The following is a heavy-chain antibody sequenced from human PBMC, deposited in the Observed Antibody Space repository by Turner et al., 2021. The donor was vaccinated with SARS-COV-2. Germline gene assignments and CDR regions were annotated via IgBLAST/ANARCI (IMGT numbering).Heavy chain of an antibody. V-gene: IGHV3-23*01. Sequence: EVQLLESGGGLVQPGGSLRLSCAASGFTFSSYAMSWVRQAPGKGLEWVSAIRGSGGSTYYADSVKGRFTISRDNSKTTLYLQMNSLRAEDTAVYYCAKGPDIVATIWGTLFSGTFDYWGQGTLVTVSS. CDR3: AKGPDIVATIWGTLFSGTFDY. CDR1: GFTFSSYA. D-gene: IGHD5-12*01. CDR2: IRGSGGST. J-gene: IGHJ4*02.